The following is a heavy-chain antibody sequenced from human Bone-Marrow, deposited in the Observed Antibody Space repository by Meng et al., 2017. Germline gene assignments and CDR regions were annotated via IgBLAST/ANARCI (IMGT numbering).Heavy chain of an antibody. CDR1: GYTFTGYY. Sequence: ASVKVSCKASGYTFTGYYLHWVRQAPGQGLEWMGWINPNSGDTNYAQHFQGRVTMTRDTSISTAYMELSRLRSDDTAVYYCARVCYSSGWYDARPFDYWGQGTLVT. J-gene: IGHJ4*02. D-gene: IGHD6-19*01. CDR2: INPNSGDT. CDR3: ARVCYSSGWYDARPFDY. V-gene: IGHV1-2*02.